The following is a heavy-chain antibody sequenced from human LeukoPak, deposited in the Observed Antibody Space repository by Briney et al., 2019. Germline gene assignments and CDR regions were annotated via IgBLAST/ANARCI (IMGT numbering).Heavy chain of an antibody. CDR1: GGSFSGYY. Sequence: ETLSLTCAVYGGSFSGYYWSWVRQAPGKGLEWVSGISGSGGSTYYADSVKGRFTISRDNSKNTLYLQMNSLRAEDTAVYYCAKGGVLLWFGELNVWGKGTTVTVSS. D-gene: IGHD3-10*01. J-gene: IGHJ6*04. CDR3: AKGGVLLWFGELNV. CDR2: ISGSGGST. V-gene: IGHV3-23*01.